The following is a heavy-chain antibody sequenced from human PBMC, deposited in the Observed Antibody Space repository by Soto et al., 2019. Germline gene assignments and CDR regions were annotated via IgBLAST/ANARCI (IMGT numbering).Heavy chain of an antibody. J-gene: IGHJ4*02. V-gene: IGHV4-31*03. Sequence: LSLTCTVSGGSISSGGYYWSWIRQHPGKGLEWIGYIYYSGSTYYNPSLKSRVTISVDTSKDQFSLKLSSVTAADTAVYYCARVFGGGYCSGGSCYAFDYWGQGTLVTVSS. CDR2: IYYSGST. CDR3: ARVFGGGYCSGGSCYAFDY. CDR1: GGSISSGGYY. D-gene: IGHD2-15*01.